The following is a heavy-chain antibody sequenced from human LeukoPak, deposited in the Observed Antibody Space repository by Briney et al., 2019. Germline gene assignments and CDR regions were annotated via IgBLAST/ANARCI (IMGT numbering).Heavy chain of an antibody. CDR1: GFTFSSHA. CDR2: ITGSGDST. CDR3: TWGGSGYYAF. V-gene: IGHV3-23*01. D-gene: IGHD3-3*01. Sequence: GGSLRLSCAASGFTFSSHAMSWVRQAPGKGLEWLSVITGSGDSTNYADSVKGRFTISRDNSRNTLYLQMNSLRAEDTAVYFCTWGGSGYYAFWGQGTLVTVSS. J-gene: IGHJ4*02.